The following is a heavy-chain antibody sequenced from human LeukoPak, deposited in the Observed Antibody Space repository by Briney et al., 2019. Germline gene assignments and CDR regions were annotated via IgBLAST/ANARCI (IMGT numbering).Heavy chain of an antibody. J-gene: IGHJ4*02. Sequence: GGSLRLSCAASGFTFSSYAMSWVRQAPGKGLEWVSAISGSGGSTYYADSVKGRFTISRDKSKNTLYLQMNSLRAEDTAVYYCAKDLCSCSGGSCCFDYWGQATLVTVSA. CDR2: ISGSGGST. CDR3: AKDLCSCSGGSCCFDY. D-gene: IGHD2-15*01. CDR1: GFTFSSYA. V-gene: IGHV3-23*01.